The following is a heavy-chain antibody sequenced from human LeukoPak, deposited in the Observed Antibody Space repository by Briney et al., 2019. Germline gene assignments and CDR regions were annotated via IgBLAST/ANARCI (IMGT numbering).Heavy chain of an antibody. D-gene: IGHD3-10*01. J-gene: IGHJ4*02. CDR3: AKDYYGSGSYPYYFDY. Sequence: PGGSLRLSCAASGFTFSSYAMSWVRPAPGKGLEWVSAISGSGGSTYYADSVKGRFTISRDSSKNTLYLQMNSLRAEDTAVYYCAKDYYGSGSYPYYFDYWGQGTLVTVSS. V-gene: IGHV3-23*01. CDR2: ISGSGGST. CDR1: GFTFSSYA.